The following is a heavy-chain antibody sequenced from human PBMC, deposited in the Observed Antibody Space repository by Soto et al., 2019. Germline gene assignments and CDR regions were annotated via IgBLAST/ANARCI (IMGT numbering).Heavy chain of an antibody. Sequence: QVQLQESGPGLVKPSQTLSLTCTVSGGSISSGGYYWSWIRQHPGKGLEWIGYIYYSGSTYYNPSLNKRVTISVDTSKNQFSLKLSSVTAADTAVYYCARDAPGIAVAGTPYWGQGTLVTVSS. D-gene: IGHD6-19*01. CDR2: IYYSGST. CDR1: GGSISSGGYY. CDR3: ARDAPGIAVAGTPY. J-gene: IGHJ4*02. V-gene: IGHV4-31*03.